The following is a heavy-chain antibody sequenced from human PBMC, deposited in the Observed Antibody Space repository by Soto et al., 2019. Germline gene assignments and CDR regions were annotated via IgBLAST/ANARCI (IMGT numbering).Heavy chain of an antibody. Sequence: ASETLSLTCAVYGGSFSGYYWSWIRQPPGKGLEWIGEINHSGSTNYNPSLKSRVTISVDASKNQFSLKLSSVTAADTAVYYCARGFRARWHPVRDWFDPWGQGTLVTVSS. CDR1: GGSFSGYY. D-gene: IGHD2-15*01. CDR2: INHSGST. CDR3: ARGFRARWHPVRDWFDP. J-gene: IGHJ5*02. V-gene: IGHV4-34*01.